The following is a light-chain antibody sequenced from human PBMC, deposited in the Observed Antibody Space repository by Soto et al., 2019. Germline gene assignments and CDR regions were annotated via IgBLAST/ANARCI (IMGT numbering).Light chain of an antibody. CDR1: QGVSSSS. J-gene: IGKJ1*01. CDR2: GAS. CDR3: QQYGSSPRT. Sequence: EIVLTQSPGTLSLSPGERATLSCRASQGVSSSSLAWYQQKPGQAPRLLIYGASSSATGIPDRFSGSGSGTDFTLTIGRLEPEDFAVYYCQQYGSSPRTFGQGTKVEIK. V-gene: IGKV3-20*01.